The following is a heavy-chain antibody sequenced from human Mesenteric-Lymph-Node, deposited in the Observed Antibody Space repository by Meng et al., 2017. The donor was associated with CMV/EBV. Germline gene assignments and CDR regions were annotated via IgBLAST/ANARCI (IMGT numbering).Heavy chain of an antibody. CDR1: GGSISSSSYY. CDR2: IYYSGST. Sequence: SETLSLTCTVSGGSISSSSYYWSWIRQPPGKGLEWIGYIYYSGSTNYNPSLKSRVTISVDTSKNQFSLKLSSVTAADTAVYYCARRRTRGYCSSTSCSRQNNWFDPWGQGTLVTVSS. D-gene: IGHD2-2*01. J-gene: IGHJ5*02. CDR3: ARRRTRGYCSSTSCSRQNNWFDP. V-gene: IGHV4-61*05.